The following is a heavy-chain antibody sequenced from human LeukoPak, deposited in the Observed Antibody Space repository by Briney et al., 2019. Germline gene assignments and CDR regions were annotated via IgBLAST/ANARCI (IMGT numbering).Heavy chain of an antibody. Sequence: SGGSLRLSCAASGFTFSSYSMNWVRQAPGKGPEWVSSISSSSSYIYYADSVKSRFTISRDNAKNSLYLQMNSLRAEDTAVYYCARDQYSSGWYIGAPPLWFDPWGQGTLVTVSS. CDR2: ISSSSSYI. CDR1: GFTFSSYS. J-gene: IGHJ5*02. CDR3: ARDQYSSGWYIGAPPLWFDP. D-gene: IGHD6-19*01. V-gene: IGHV3-21*01.